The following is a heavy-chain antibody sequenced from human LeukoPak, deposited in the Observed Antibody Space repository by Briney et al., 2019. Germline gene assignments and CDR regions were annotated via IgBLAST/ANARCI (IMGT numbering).Heavy chain of an antibody. CDR1: VGSISRYY. D-gene: IGHD6-13*01. CDR3: ARLSRGGGSRSWNYYYGMDV. CDR2: FCYWGSA. Sequence: PSETLSLTCTVSVGSISRYYWSCIRQPPGTGRKWFGYFCYWGSAKYNPSLKSRVNISVDTSKKQFSLKVSSVTAADTAVYYCARLSRGGGSRSWNYYYGMDVWGQGTTVTVSS. V-gene: IGHV4-59*08. J-gene: IGHJ6*02.